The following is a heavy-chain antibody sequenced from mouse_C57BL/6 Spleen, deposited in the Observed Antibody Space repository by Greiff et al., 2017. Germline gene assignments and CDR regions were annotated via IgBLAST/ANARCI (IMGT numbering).Heavy chain of an antibody. CDR1: GFNIKAYY. J-gene: IGHJ2*01. Sequence: VQLKESGAELVKPGASVKLSCTASGFNIKAYYMHWVKQRTEQGLEWIGRIDPEDGVTKYAPKFQGKATIAADTSSTTSYLQISSLKSEDTAVYYCARNRPHFDYWGQGTTLTVSA. CDR3: ARNRPHFDY. V-gene: IGHV14-2*01. CDR2: IDPEDGVT.